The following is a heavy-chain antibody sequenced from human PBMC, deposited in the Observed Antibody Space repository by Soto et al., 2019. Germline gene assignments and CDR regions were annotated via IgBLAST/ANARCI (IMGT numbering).Heavy chain of an antibody. D-gene: IGHD5-18*01. V-gene: IGHV5-51*01. J-gene: IGHJ4*02. CDR1: GYSFTSKW. CDR3: ARFYAGYSNPFHFDT. Sequence: PGESLKISCQVSGYSFTSKWVGWVRQMPGKGLEWMGMIYPGDSDTRYGPSFEGLVTISADRSTSTAYLFWKTLKTSDTAMYYCARFYAGYSNPFHFDTWGQGSQVTVSS. CDR2: IYPGDSDT.